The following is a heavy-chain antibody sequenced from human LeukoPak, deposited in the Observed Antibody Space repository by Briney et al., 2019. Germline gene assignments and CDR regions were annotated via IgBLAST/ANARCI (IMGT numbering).Heavy chain of an antibody. CDR2: IIPIFGTA. V-gene: IGHV1-69*13. CDR3: AREYSGYDYSAFDY. J-gene: IGHJ4*02. CDR1: GGTFSSYA. Sequence: GASVKVPCKASGGTFSSYAISWVRQAPGQGLEWMGGIIPIFGTANYAQKFQGRVTITADESTSTAYMELSSLRSEDTAVYYCAREYSGYDYSAFDYWGQGTLVTVSS. D-gene: IGHD5-12*01.